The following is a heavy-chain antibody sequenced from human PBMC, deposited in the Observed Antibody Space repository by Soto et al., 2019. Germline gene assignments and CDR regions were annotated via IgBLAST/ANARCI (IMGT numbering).Heavy chain of an antibody. CDR2: INHSGST. J-gene: IGHJ5*02. V-gene: IGHV4-34*01. D-gene: IGHD4-17*01. CDR3: ARVLQATVTIYWFAP. CDR1: GGSFSGYY. Sequence: PSETLSLTCAVYGGSFSGYYWSWIRQPPGKGLEWIGEINHSGSTNYNPSLKSRVTISVDTSKNQFSLKLSSVTAADTAVYYCARVLQATVTIYWFAPRGQGTLVTVSS.